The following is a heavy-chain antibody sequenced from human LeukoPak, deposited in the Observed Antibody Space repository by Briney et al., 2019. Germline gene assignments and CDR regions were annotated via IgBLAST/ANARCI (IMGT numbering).Heavy chain of an antibody. Sequence: ASVKVSRKASGYTFTSYDINWVRQATGQGLEWMGWMNPNSGNTGYAQKLQGRVTMTTDTSTSTAYMELRSLRSDDTAVYYCARGRYYGSGSYGNWFDPWGQGTLVTVSS. CDR1: GYTFTSYD. V-gene: IGHV1-8*01. J-gene: IGHJ5*02. CDR3: ARGRYYGSGSYGNWFDP. D-gene: IGHD3-10*01. CDR2: MNPNSGNT.